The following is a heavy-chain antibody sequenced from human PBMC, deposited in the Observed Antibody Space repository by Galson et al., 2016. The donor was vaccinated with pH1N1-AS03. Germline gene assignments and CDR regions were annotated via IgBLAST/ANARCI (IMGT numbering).Heavy chain of an antibody. J-gene: IGHJ4*02. CDR1: GGSLSGYF. CDR3: TRESSGLGRGLDY. CDR2: MDPTGRR. V-gene: IGHV4-4*07. D-gene: IGHD3-10*01. Sequence: ETLSLTCRVSGGSLSGYFWTWIRQPAGKGLEWIGRMDPTGRRNYKSSLESRVSMSVDTSKNEISLRPTSVTAADTAVYYCTRESSGLGRGLDYWGQGTLVTVSS.